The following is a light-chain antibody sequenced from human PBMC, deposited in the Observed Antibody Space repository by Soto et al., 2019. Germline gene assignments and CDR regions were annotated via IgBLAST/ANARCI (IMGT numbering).Light chain of an antibody. V-gene: IGKV1-9*01. J-gene: IGKJ2*01. CDR1: QGISSY. CDR2: AAS. Sequence: IQLTQSPSSLSASVGDRVTITCRASQGISSYLAWYQQKPGKPPKLLIYAASTLQSGVPSRFSGSGSGTDFTLTISSLQPEDFATYYCQQLNSYPPYTFGQGTKLEIK. CDR3: QQLNSYPPYT.